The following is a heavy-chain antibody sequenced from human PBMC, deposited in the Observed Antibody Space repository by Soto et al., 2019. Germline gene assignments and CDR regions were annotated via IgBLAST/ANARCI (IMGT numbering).Heavy chain of an antibody. Sequence: QVQLVESGGGVVQPGRSLRLSCAASGFTFSLYGIHWVRQAPGKGLEWLAVISHDGSTKYYADSVKGRFIVSRDNSKNSVYLQMNSLRGEDTAIYYCAKDFPSGSSRYDRFDPWGLGTSVIVS. CDR2: ISHDGSTK. J-gene: IGHJ5*02. D-gene: IGHD6-19*01. CDR3: AKDFPSGSSRYDRFDP. CDR1: GFTFSLYG. V-gene: IGHV3-30*18.